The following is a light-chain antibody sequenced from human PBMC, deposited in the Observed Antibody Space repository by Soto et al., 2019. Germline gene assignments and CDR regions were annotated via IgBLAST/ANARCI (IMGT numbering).Light chain of an antibody. J-gene: IGKJ1*01. CDR3: QQYNSYWT. Sequence: IAVTKSPHTLSWSQGERATLSCRASQNVDSNYLAWYQQKPGQAPRIIIFGASGRATGIPDRFSGSGSGTEFTLTISSLQPDDFATYYRQQYNSYWTFGQGTIVDIK. CDR2: GAS. V-gene: IGKV3-20*01. CDR1: QNVDSNY.